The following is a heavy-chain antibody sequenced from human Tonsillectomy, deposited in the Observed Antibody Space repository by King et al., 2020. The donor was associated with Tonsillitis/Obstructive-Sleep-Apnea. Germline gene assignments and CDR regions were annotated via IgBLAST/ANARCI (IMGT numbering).Heavy chain of an antibody. CDR2: IFYSGST. D-gene: IGHD2-2*01. Sequence: QLQESGPGLVKPSETLSLTCTVSGCSISSYYWSWIRQPPGKGLEWIGYIFYSGSTNYNPSLKSRVTISVETSKNQCSLKLSSVTAADTAVYYCARDHCSSTSCYGNYYYMDVWGKGTTVTVSS. J-gene: IGHJ6*03. CDR3: ARDHCSSTSCYGNYYYMDV. CDR1: GCSISSYY. V-gene: IGHV4-59*01.